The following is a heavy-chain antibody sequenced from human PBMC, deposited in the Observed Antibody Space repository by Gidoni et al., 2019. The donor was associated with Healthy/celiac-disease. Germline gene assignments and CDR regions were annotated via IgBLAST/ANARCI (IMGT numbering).Heavy chain of an antibody. CDR1: GGSISSYY. CDR3: ARGHNTKQLVPYY. Sequence: QVQLQESGPGLVKPSETLSLTCTVSGGSISSYYWSWIRQPPGKGLEWIGYIYYSGSTNYNPSLKSRVTISVDTSKNQFSLKLSSVTAADTAVYYCARGHNTKQLVPYYWGQGTLVTVSS. CDR2: IYYSGST. D-gene: IGHD6-13*01. V-gene: IGHV4-59*01. J-gene: IGHJ4*02.